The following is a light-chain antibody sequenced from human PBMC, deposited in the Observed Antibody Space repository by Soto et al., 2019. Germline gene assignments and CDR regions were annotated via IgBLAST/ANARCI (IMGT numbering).Light chain of an antibody. CDR1: QDIGNY. V-gene: IGKV1-33*01. CDR3: QQYETLPIT. Sequence: DIQMTQSPSSVSASVGDRVSITCQASQDIGNYLNWYQQIPGKAPKLLIFDASNLESGVPSRFSGSGSGTDFTFTISSLQPEDIATYYCQQYETLPITFGQGTRLEIK. CDR2: DAS. J-gene: IGKJ5*01.